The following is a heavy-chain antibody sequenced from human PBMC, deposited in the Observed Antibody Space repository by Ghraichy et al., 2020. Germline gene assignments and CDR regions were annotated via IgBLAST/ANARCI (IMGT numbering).Heavy chain of an antibody. CDR3: ARGRRLEDWFDP. Sequence: GGSLRLSCAASGFTFSSYSRNWVRQAPGKGLEWVSSISSSSSYIYYADSVKGRFTISRDNAKNSLYLKMNSLRAEDTAVYYCARGRRLEDWFDPWGQGTLVTVSS. J-gene: IGHJ5*02. CDR1: GFTFSSYS. V-gene: IGHV3-21*01. CDR2: ISSSSSYI.